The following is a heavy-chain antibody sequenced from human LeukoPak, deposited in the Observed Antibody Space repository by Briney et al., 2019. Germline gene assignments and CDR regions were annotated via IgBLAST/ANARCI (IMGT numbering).Heavy chain of an antibody. Sequence: PSETLSLTCTLSSGSIDNYYWSWLRQPAGKGLEWIGQIYFSGNTNYNPSLKSRVTISVDRSNNQFSLKLSSVTAADTAVYYCARHLWSEYHKFDYWGQGTLVTVSS. J-gene: IGHJ4*02. CDR3: ARHLWSEYHKFDY. D-gene: IGHD3-3*01. CDR1: SGSIDNYY. V-gene: IGHV4-59*01. CDR2: IYFSGNT.